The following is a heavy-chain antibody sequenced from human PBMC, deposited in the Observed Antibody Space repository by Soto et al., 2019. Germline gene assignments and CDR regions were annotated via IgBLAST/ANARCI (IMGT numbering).Heavy chain of an antibody. CDR2: IYYNGST. CDR3: ATFYYYGSGSYYNPPDH. CDR1: GGSISSGGYY. Sequence: TLSVTCTVAGGSISSGGYYWSWIRQHPGKGLEWIGYIYYNGSTYYNPSLKSQVTISVDTSKNQFSLKLSSVTAADTAVYYCATFYYYGSGSYYNPPDHWGQGTLVTVSS. D-gene: IGHD3-10*01. J-gene: IGHJ4*02. V-gene: IGHV4-31*01.